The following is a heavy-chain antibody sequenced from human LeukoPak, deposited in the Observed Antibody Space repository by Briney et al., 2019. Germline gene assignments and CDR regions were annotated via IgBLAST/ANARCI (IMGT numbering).Heavy chain of an antibody. Sequence: GGSLRLSCAASGFTFSSYAMSWARQAPGKGLEWVSTIGNGGGSTYYADSVKGRFTISRDNSKNTLYLQMNGLRAEDTAMYYCAKLSDYWGQGTLVTVSS. CDR3: AKLSDY. CDR2: IGNGGGST. V-gene: IGHV3-23*01. D-gene: IGHD3-3*02. CDR1: GFTFSSYA. J-gene: IGHJ4*02.